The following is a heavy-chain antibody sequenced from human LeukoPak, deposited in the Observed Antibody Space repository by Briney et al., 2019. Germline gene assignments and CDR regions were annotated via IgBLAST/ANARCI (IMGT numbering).Heavy chain of an antibody. V-gene: IGHV4-34*01. CDR2: INHSGST. J-gene: IGHJ4*02. D-gene: IGHD3-22*01. CDR3: ARARRSSGYYHFDY. CDR1: GGSFSGYY. Sequence: PSETLSLTCAVYGGSFSGYYWSWIRQPPGKGLEWIGEINHSGSTNYNPSLKSRVTISVDTSKNQFSLKLTSVTAADTAVYFCARARRSSGYYHFDYWGQGTLVTVSS.